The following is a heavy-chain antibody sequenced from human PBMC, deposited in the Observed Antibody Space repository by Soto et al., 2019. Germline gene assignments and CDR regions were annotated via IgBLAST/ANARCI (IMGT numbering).Heavy chain of an antibody. V-gene: IGHV3-33*01. CDR1: GSTFSNYG. Sequence: GGSLRLSCAASGSTFSNYGMHWVRQAPGKGLEWVAIIWHDGNNKYYADSVRGRFIISRDNSKNRLYLQMNSLRAEDTAVYYCASDLVGASDSYGLDVWGQGTPVTVS. CDR2: IWHDGNNK. CDR3: ASDLVGASDSYGLDV. D-gene: IGHD1-26*01. J-gene: IGHJ6*02.